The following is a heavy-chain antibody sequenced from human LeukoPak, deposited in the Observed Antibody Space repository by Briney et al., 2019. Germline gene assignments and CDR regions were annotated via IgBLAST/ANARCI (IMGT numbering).Heavy chain of an antibody. CDR1: GDTFSNSA. CDR3: AREGAGEVRYFDWLGPNHVFDY. CDR2: TIPIFDTA. Sequence: GASVKVSCKASGDTFSNSAISWVRQAPGQGLEWMGGTIPIFDTANYAQRFQGRVTITADRSTNTAYMELSSLRSEDTAVYYCAREGAGEVRYFDWLGPNHVFDYWGQGTLVTVSS. V-gene: IGHV1-69*06. J-gene: IGHJ4*02. D-gene: IGHD3-9*01.